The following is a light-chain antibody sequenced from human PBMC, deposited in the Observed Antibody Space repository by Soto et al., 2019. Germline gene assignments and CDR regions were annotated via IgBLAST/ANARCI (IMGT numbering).Light chain of an antibody. CDR3: QQYYSFFSVT. J-gene: IGKJ1*01. V-gene: IGKV1-8*01. CDR1: QGISSY. Sequence: AIRMTQSPSSFSASTGDRVTITFRASQGISSYLAWYQQKPGKAPKLLIYAASTLQSGVPSRFSGSGSGTDFTLTISCLQSEDFATYYCQQYYSFFSVTFGQGTKVDIK. CDR2: AAS.